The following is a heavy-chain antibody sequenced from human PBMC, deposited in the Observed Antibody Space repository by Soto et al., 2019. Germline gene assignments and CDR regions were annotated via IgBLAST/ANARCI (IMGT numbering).Heavy chain of an antibody. J-gene: IGHJ6*02. Sequence: SETLSLTCTVSGGSISSYYWSWIRQPAGKGLEWIGRIYTSGSTNYNPSLKSRVTMSVDTSKNQFSLKLSSVTAADTAVYYCASEGRRVATLHYYYYGMDVWGQGTTVTVSS. CDR1: GGSISSYY. CDR3: ASEGRRVATLHYYYYGMDV. CDR2: IYTSGST. D-gene: IGHD5-12*01. V-gene: IGHV4-4*07.